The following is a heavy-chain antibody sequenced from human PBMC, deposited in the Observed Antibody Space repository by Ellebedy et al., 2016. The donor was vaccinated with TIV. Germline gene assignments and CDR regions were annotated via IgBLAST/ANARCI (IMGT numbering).Heavy chain of an antibody. CDR3: ATEPSGSYWEFDS. D-gene: IGHD1-26*01. Sequence: ASVKVSCXASGNTLTSHFIHWVRQVPGQGLEWMGWINPNGGISKYAQRFQGRVSMTRDTSIGTAYIALDRLQSGDTAIYFCATEPSGSYWEFDSWGQGTLVTVSS. J-gene: IGHJ4*02. CDR1: GNTLTSHF. V-gene: IGHV1-2*02. CDR2: INPNGGIS.